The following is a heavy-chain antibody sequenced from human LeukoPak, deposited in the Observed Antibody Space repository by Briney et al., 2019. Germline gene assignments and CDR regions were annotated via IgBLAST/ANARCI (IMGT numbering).Heavy chain of an antibody. V-gene: IGHV3-23*01. CDR1: GFSFSSHA. CDR2: ISGSGGSS. Sequence: PGGSLRLSCAASGFSFSSHAMSWVRQAPGKGLEWVSSISGSGGSSAYADFVKGRFTISRDSSKNTLYLQMNSLRAEDTAVHYCAKGGAYDLLTGSDFDHWGQGTLVTVSS. D-gene: IGHD3-9*01. J-gene: IGHJ4*02. CDR3: AKGGAYDLLTGSDFDH.